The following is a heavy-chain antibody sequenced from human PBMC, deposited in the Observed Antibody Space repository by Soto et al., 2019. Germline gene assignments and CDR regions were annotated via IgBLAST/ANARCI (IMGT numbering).Heavy chain of an antibody. J-gene: IGHJ4*02. CDR1: VGSISSGDYY. V-gene: IGHV4-30-4*01. CDR2: IYYSGST. CDR3: ARADGNDIFDY. Sequence: TLSLTCTVSVGSISSGDYYWSWIRQPPGKGLEWIGYIYYSGSTYYNPSLKSRVTISVDTSKNQFSLKLSSVTAADTAVYYCARADGNDIFDYCGQGTRVTVSA. D-gene: IGHD1-1*01.